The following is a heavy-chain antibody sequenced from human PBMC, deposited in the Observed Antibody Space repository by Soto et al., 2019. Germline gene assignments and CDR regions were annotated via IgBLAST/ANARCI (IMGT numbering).Heavy chain of an antibody. D-gene: IGHD5-18*01. J-gene: IGHJ6*02. V-gene: IGHV4-59*01. CDR1: GGSIRGYY. Sequence: SETLSPTWMVSGGSIRGYYWSWIRQSPEKGLEWIGYFYHSGNSNYNPSLKSRVTISVDTSKNQLSLSLRSVTAADTAVYFCARISSVDPYGYVNGGLDVWGQGTTVTVSS. CDR2: FYHSGNS. CDR3: ARISSVDPYGYVNGGLDV.